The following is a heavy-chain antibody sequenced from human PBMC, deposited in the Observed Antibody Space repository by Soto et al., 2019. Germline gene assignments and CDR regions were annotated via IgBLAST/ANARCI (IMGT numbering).Heavy chain of an antibody. J-gene: IGHJ6*02. CDR1: GYTFTSYG. Sequence: QVQLVQSGAEVKKPGASVKVSCKASGYTFTSYGISWVRQAPGQGLEWMGWISAYNGNTNYAQKLQGRVTMTTDTSTSTAYMELRSLRSDDTAVYYCAREDCRSTSCYKGGYYYYGMDVWGQGTTVTVSS. V-gene: IGHV1-18*01. CDR3: AREDCRSTSCYKGGYYYYGMDV. D-gene: IGHD2-2*02. CDR2: ISAYNGNT.